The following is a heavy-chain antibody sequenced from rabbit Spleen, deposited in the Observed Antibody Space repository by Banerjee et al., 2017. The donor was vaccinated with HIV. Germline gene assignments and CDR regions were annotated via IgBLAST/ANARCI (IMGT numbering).Heavy chain of an antibody. CDR3: ARSDGDGGYYWALQL. J-gene: IGHJ4*01. D-gene: IGHD1-1*01. Sequence: QEQLEESGGDLVKPGASLTLTCKASGLDFSSGYYMCWVRQAPGKGLEWIGCINGGSSGTTYYASWAKGRFTISKTSSTTMTLQMTSLTAADTATYFCARSDGDGGYYWALQLWGQGTLVTVS. CDR1: GLDFSSGYY. V-gene: IGHV1S45*01. CDR2: INGGSSGTT.